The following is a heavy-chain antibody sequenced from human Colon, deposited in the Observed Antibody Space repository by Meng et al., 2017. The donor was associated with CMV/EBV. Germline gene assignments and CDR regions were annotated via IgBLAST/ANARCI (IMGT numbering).Heavy chain of an antibody. V-gene: IGHV3-15*01. J-gene: IGHJ4*02. CDR2: IKPKSEGATT. D-gene: IGHD5-12*01. CDR3: TTMGGYDKDY. CDR1: DFTFSTAW. Sequence: GGSLRLSCAASDFTFSTAWMTWVRQAPGKGLEWVGHIKPKSEGATTEYAAPVTGRFAISRDESKNTLHLEMNTVKTEDTGVYYCTTMGGYDKDYWGQGTLVTVSS.